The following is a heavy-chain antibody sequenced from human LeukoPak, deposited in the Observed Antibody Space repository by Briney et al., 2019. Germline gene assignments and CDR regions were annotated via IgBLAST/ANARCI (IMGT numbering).Heavy chain of an antibody. Sequence: GGSLRLACVASGFTFSSYGMHWVRQAPGKGLEWVAFIRHDESNKFYADSVKGRFTISRDNSKNTLYLQMNSLRAEDTAVYYCAKGELRVYYYMDVWGKGTTVTVSS. CDR1: GFTFSSYG. J-gene: IGHJ6*03. CDR3: AKGELRVYYYMDV. D-gene: IGHD3-10*01. V-gene: IGHV3-30*02. CDR2: IRHDESNK.